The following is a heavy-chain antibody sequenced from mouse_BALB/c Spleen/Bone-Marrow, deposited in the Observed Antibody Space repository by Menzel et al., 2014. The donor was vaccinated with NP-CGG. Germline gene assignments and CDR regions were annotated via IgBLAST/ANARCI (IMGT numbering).Heavy chain of an antibody. V-gene: IGHV5-12-2*01. J-gene: IGHJ3*01. CDR1: GFTFSSYT. Sequence: EVMLVESGGGLVQPGGSLKLSCAASGFTFSSYTMSWVRQTPEKRLEWVAYISNGGGSTYYPDTVKGRFTISRDNAKNTLYLQMSSLKSEDTAMYYCARGNGFAYWGQGTLVTVSA. CDR2: ISNGGGST. CDR3: ARGNGFAY.